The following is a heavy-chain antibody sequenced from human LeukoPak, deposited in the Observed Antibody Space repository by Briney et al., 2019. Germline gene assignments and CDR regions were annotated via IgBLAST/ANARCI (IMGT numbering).Heavy chain of an antibody. CDR2: IDHSGST. J-gene: IGHJ4*02. CDR3: ARGSALDILTGYKLYYFDY. D-gene: IGHD3-9*01. CDR1: GGSFSGYY. Sequence: SETLSLTCAVYGGSFSGYYWSWIRQPPGKGLEWIGEIDHSGSTNYNPSLKSRVTISVDTSKNQFSLKLSSVTAADTAVYYCARGSALDILTGYKLYYFDYWGQGTLVTVSS. V-gene: IGHV4-34*01.